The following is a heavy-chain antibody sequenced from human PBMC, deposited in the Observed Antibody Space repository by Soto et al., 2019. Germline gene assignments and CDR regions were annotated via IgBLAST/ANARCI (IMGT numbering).Heavy chain of an antibody. CDR3: ARPDDLWGAFDI. Sequence: QLQLQESGPGLVKPSETLSLTCTVSGGSISSSSYYWGWIRQPPAKGLEWIGSIYHGGSTYYNPSLKSRVTISVDTSKNQFSPRLTSVTAADTAVYYCARPDDLWGAFDIWGQGTMVTVSS. D-gene: IGHD2-21*01. V-gene: IGHV4-39*01. J-gene: IGHJ3*02. CDR1: GGSISSSSYY. CDR2: IYHGGST.